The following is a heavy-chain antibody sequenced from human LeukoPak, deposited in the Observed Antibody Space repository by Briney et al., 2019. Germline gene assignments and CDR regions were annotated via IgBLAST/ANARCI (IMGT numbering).Heavy chain of an antibody. CDR3: ARVKNDYGDFDY. CDR2: INPSGSRT. D-gene: IGHD4-17*01. V-gene: IGHV1-46*01. J-gene: IGHJ4*02. CDR1: GYTFTSHY. Sequence: GASVKVSSKASGYTFTSHYMHWVRQAPGQGLEWMGLINPSGSRTTYAQKFQGRVTMTTDTSTSTAYMELRSLRSDDTAVYYCARVKNDYGDFDYWGQGTLVTVSS.